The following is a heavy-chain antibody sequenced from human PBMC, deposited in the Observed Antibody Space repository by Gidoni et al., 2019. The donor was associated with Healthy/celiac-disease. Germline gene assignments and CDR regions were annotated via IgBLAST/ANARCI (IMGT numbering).Heavy chain of an antibody. CDR2: RRYDGSNK. V-gene: IGHV3-30*02. D-gene: IGHD6-19*01. J-gene: IGHJ6*02. CDR1: GFTFSSYG. Sequence: QVQLVESGGGVVQPGRSLRLSCAASGFTFSSYGMHWVRQAPGKGLEWVAFRRYDGSNKYYADSVKGRFTISRDNSKNTLYLQMNSLRAEDTAVYYCAKEGPAEQWLPNDEYGMDVWGQGTTVTVSS. CDR3: AKEGPAEQWLPNDEYGMDV.